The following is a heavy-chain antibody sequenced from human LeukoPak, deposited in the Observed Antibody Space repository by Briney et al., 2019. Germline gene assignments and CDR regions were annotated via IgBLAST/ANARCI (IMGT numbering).Heavy chain of an antibody. CDR2: IIPIFGTA. J-gene: IGHJ4*02. CDR1: GGTFSSYA. Sequence: ASVKVSCXASGGTFSSYAISWVRQAPGQGLEWMGGIIPIFGTANYAQKFQGRVTITADESTSTAYMELSSLRSEDTAVYYCARGRGYSGYDSPLDYWGQGTLVTVSS. CDR3: ARGRGYSGYDSPLDY. V-gene: IGHV1-69*13. D-gene: IGHD5-12*01.